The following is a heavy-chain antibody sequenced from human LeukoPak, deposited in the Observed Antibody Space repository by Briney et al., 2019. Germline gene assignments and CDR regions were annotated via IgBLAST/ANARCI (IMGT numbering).Heavy chain of an antibody. CDR3: ATFTYYYDSSVAFDI. V-gene: IGHV4-31*11. Sequence: SGTLSLTCAVSGGSISSGGYYWSWIRQHPGKGLEWIGYIYYSGSTYYNPSLKSRVTISVDTSKNQFSLKLSSVTAADTAVYYCATFTYYYDSSVAFDIWGQGTMVTVSS. J-gene: IGHJ3*02. CDR1: GGSISSGGYY. CDR2: IYYSGST. D-gene: IGHD3-22*01.